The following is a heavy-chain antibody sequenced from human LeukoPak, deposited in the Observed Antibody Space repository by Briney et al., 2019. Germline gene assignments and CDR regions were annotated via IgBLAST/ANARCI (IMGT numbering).Heavy chain of an antibody. CDR1: GGSISSSSYY. CDR3: ARGGAWGWLQWGFDY. CDR2: IYYSGST. V-gene: IGHV4-39*07. J-gene: IGHJ4*02. Sequence: SETLSLTCTVSGGSISSSSYYWGWIRQPPGKGLEWIGSIYYSGSTYYNPSLKSRVTISVDTSKNQFSLKLSSVTAADTAEYYCARGGAWGWLQWGFDYWGQGTLVTVSS. D-gene: IGHD5-24*01.